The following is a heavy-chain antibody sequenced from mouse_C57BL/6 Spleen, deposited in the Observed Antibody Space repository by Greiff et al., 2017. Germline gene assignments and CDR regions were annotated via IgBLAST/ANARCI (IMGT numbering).Heavy chain of an antibody. Sequence: EVKLVESGGGLVKPGGSLKLSCAASGFTFSSYAMSWVRQTPAKRLEWVATISDGGSSTYYPDNVKGRFTISRDNAKNNLYLQMSHLRSEEAAMYYGAGDGIYTVVDYWGQGTTLTVSS. CDR1: GFTFSSYA. V-gene: IGHV5-4*01. CDR3: AGDGIYTVVDY. J-gene: IGHJ2*01. CDR2: ISDGGSST. D-gene: IGHD1-1*01.